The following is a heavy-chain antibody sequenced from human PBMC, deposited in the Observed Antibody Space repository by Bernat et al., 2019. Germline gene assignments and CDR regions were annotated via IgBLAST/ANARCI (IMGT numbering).Heavy chain of an antibody. Sequence: QLQLQESGPGLVKPSETLSLTCTVSGVSISSSSYYWGWIRQPPGKGLEWIGSIYYSGSTYYNPSLKSRVTISVDTSKNQFSLKMSSVTAAETAVYYCARRPGYYFDYWGQGTLVTVSS. D-gene: IGHD3-10*01. CDR1: GVSISSSSYY. J-gene: IGHJ4*02. V-gene: IGHV4-39*01. CDR2: IYYSGST. CDR3: ARRPGYYFDY.